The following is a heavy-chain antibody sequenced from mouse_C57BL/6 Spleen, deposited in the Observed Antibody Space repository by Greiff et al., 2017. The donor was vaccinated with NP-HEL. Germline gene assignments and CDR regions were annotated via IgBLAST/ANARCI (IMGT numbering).Heavy chain of an antibody. J-gene: IGHJ2*01. CDR3: TNGVVAPDWFDY. CDR1: GYTFTSYW. D-gene: IGHD1-1*01. Sequence: EVQLQQSGTVLARPGASVKMSCKTSGYTFTSYWMHWVKQRPGQGLEWIGAIYPGNSDTSYNQKFKGKAKLTAVTSASTAYMELSSLTNEDSAVYYCTNGVVAPDWFDYWGQGTTLTVSS. CDR2: IYPGNSDT. V-gene: IGHV1-5*01.